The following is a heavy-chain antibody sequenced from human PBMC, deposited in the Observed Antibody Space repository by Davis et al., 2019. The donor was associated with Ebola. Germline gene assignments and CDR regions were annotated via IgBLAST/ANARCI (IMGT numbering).Heavy chain of an antibody. Sequence: HTAGSLTLSCAASGFTFSSYWMHWVRLAPAKALVWVSRINSDGSSTSYADSVKGRFTISRDNAKNSLNLKMNSLRAEDTAVYYCARDPHRDFFFGDYYGMDVWGQGTTVTVSS. CDR1: GFTFSSYW. CDR3: ARDPHRDFFFGDYYGMDV. V-gene: IGHV3-74*01. J-gene: IGHJ6*02. D-gene: IGHD3-16*01. CDR2: INSDGSST.